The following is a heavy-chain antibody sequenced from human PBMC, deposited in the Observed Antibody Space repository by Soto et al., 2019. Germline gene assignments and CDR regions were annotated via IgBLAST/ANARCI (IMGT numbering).Heavy chain of an antibody. V-gene: IGHV4-39*02. J-gene: IGHJ5*02. Sequence: QLQLQESGPGLVKPSETLSLTCTVSGGSISSSSYYWGWIRQPPGKGLEWIGSIYYSGSTYYNPSLKRRVTISVDTSKNQFSLKLSSVSAADTAVYYCARDFCSGGSCGGWFDPWGQGTLVTVSS. D-gene: IGHD2-15*01. CDR2: IYYSGST. CDR1: GGSISSSSYY. CDR3: ARDFCSGGSCGGWFDP.